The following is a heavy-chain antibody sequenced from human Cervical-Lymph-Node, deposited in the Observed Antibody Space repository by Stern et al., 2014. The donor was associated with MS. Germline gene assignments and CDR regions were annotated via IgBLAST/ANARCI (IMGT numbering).Heavy chain of an antibody. Sequence: VQLVQSGAEVKKPGSSVNVSCKPSGGKLSSSFAVSWVRQAPGQGLEWMGRIIPIIGLANYAQKFQTRLTITADKSTSTVYMELSSLTSEDTALYYWARGIVTNRPASTLHNLFDPWGQGTLVTVSS. J-gene: IGHJ5*02. V-gene: IGHV1-69*04. CDR3: ARGIVTNRPASTLHNLFDP. CDR2: IIPIIGLA. CDR1: GGKLSSSFA. D-gene: IGHD4-17*01.